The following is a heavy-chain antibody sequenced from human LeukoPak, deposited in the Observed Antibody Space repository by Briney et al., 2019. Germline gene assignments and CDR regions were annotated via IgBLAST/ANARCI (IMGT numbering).Heavy chain of an antibody. CDR2: ISINTNT. J-gene: IGHJ4*02. CDR1: GIAVSGNY. D-gene: IGHD1-26*01. CDR3: AIAQTWDGLFES. Sequence: GGSLRLSCAASGIAVSGNYMSWVRQTPGRGLEWVSFISINTNTFYADSVRGRFTISRDTSKNTLLLQMNSLRDEDSAIYYCAIAQTWDGLFESWGQGTLVTVSS. V-gene: IGHV3-53*01.